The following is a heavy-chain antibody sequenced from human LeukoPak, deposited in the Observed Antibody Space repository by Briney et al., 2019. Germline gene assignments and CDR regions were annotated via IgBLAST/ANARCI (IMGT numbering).Heavy chain of an antibody. J-gene: IGHJ4*02. CDR2: IYSGGST. CDR1: GFSVSSNY. V-gene: IGHV3-66*01. D-gene: IGHD3-10*01. Sequence: GGSLRLSCAASGFSVSSNYMSWVRQAPGKGLEWVSVIYSGGSTYYADSVKVRFTISRDNSKNTLYLQMNSLRAEDTAVYYCARGAYGSGSHDYWGQGTLITVSS. CDR3: ARGAYGSGSHDY.